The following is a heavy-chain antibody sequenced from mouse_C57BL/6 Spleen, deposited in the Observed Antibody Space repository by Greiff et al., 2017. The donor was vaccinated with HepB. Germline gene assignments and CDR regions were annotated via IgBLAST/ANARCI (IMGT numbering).Heavy chain of an antibody. CDR2: IDPSDSYT. CDR1: GYTFTSYW. Sequence: VQLQQPGAELVMPGASVKLSCKASGYTFTSYWMHWVKQRPGQGLEWIGEIDPSDSYTNYNQKFKGKSTLTVDKSSSTAYMQLSSLTSEDSAVYYCARFHYDYAMDYWGQGTSVTVSS. CDR3: ARFHYDYAMDY. V-gene: IGHV1-69*01. J-gene: IGHJ4*01. D-gene: IGHD1-2*01.